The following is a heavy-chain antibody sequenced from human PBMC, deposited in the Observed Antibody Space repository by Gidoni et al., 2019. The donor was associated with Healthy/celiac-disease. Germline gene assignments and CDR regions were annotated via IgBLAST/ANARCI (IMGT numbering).Heavy chain of an antibody. CDR2: IDPSDSYT. CDR3: VINGRFDY. J-gene: IGHJ4*02. V-gene: IGHV5-10-1*03. CDR1: GYSFTSYW. D-gene: IGHD1-26*01. Sequence: DVQLVRSGAEVKKPGESLRISWEVSGYSFTSYWISWLRQMPGKGLEWMGRIDPSDSYTNYSPSFQGHVTISADKSISTAYLQWSSLKASDTAMYYCVINGRFDYWGQGTLVTVSS.